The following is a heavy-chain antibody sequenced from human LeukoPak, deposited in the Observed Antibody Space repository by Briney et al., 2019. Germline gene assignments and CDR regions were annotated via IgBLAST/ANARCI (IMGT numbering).Heavy chain of an antibody. CDR2: INHSGST. CDR3: ARRGTTMIVVVITTEFDY. D-gene: IGHD3-22*01. Sequence: SETLSLTCAVYGGSFSGYYWSWIRQPPGKGLEWIGEINHSGSTNYNPSLKSRVTISVDTSKNQFSLKLSSVTAADTAVYYCARRGTTMIVVVITTEFDYWGQGTPVTVSS. V-gene: IGHV4-34*01. CDR1: GGSFSGYY. J-gene: IGHJ4*02.